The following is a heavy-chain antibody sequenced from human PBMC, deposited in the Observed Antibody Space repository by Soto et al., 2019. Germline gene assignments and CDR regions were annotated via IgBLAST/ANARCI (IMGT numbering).Heavy chain of an antibody. CDR3: ARRMTSYYWYFDL. V-gene: IGHV4-39*01. Sequence: SETLSLTCTVSGGSISSSSYYWGWIRQPPGKGLEWIGSIYYSGSTYYNPSLKSRVTISVDTSKNQFSLKLSSVTAADTAVYYCARRMTSYYWYFDLWGRGTLVTVSS. J-gene: IGHJ2*01. D-gene: IGHD2-21*02. CDR1: GGSISSSSYY. CDR2: IYYSGST.